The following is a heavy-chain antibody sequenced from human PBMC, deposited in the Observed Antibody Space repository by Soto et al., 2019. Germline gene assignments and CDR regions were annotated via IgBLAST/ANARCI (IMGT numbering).Heavy chain of an antibody. CDR3: ARDSEGYCSSTSCYLDY. CDR1: GFTFSSYW. CDR2: IKQDGSEK. J-gene: IGHJ4*02. D-gene: IGHD2-2*01. V-gene: IGHV3-7*01. Sequence: PGGSLRLSCAASGFTFSSYWMSWVRQAPGKGLEWVANIKQDGSEKYYVDSVKGRFTISRDNAKNSLYLQMNSLRAEDTAVYYCARDSEGYCSSTSCYLDYWGQGTLVTVSS.